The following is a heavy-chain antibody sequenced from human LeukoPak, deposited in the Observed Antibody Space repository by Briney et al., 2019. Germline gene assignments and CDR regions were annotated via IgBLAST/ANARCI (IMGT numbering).Heavy chain of an antibody. CDR3: APSAFDY. CDR1: GFTFSSYA. J-gene: IGHJ4*02. CDR2: ISDSGGST. V-gene: IGHV3-23*01. Sequence: GGSLRLSCAASGFTFSSYAMSWVRQAPGKGLEWVSIISDSGGSTYYADSVKGRFTIPRDDSKNTLYLQMNSLRVEDTAVYYCAPSAFDYWGQGTLVTVSS.